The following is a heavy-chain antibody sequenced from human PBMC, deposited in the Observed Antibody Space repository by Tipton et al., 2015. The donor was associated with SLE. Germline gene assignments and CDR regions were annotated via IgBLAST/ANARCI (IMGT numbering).Heavy chain of an antibody. CDR1: GGSISSYY. V-gene: IGHV4-59*08. Sequence: TLSLTCTVSGGSISSYYWSWIRQPPGKGLEWIGYIYYSGSTNYNPSLKSRVTISVDTSKNQFSLKLSSVTAADTAVYYCARHVTYYGSGRVWFDPRGQGTLVTVSS. J-gene: IGHJ5*02. D-gene: IGHD3-10*01. CDR2: IYYSGST. CDR3: ARHVTYYGSGRVWFDP.